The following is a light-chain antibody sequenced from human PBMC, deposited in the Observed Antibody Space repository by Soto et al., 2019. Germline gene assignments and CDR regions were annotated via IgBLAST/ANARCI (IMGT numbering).Light chain of an antibody. V-gene: IGKV3-11*01. CDR2: GAS. Sequence: VVLTHSPSTLSLSPGETTTLSCRASQSVTNYLAWYQQKYGQAPRLLIYGASSRATGIPARFSGSGSGTDFNLTISSLEPEDFAVYYCQQRSNWPITFGQGTRLEIK. CDR1: QSVTNY. CDR3: QQRSNWPIT. J-gene: IGKJ5*01.